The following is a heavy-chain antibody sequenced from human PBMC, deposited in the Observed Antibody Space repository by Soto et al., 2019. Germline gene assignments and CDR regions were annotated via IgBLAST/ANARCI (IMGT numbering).Heavy chain of an antibody. V-gene: IGHV1-2*04. CDR1: GYTFTGYY. J-gene: IGHJ3*02. CDR3: ARGITMVRGVLRDAFDI. CDR2: INPNSGGT. D-gene: IGHD3-10*01. Sequence: QVQLVQSGAEVKKPGASVKVSCKASGYTFTGYYMHWVRQAPGQGLEWMGWINPNSGGTNYAQKLQGWVTMTRDTSISTAYMELRMLRSDDTAVYYCARGITMVRGVLRDAFDILGHGTMVTVSS.